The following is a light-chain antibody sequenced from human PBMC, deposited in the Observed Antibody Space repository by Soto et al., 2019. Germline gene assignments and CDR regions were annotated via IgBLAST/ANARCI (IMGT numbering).Light chain of an antibody. V-gene: IGLV2-14*01. CDR2: EVT. J-gene: IGLJ2*01. CDR3: SSYTTTTTVI. Sequence: QSALTQPPSASGSPGQSVTISCTGTLSDLNGRDFVSWYRQDPGKAPRLIIYEVTDRPSGVSNRFSASKSGNTASLTISGLQAEDEADYYCSSYTTTTTVIFGGGTKVTVL. CDR1: LSDLNGRDF.